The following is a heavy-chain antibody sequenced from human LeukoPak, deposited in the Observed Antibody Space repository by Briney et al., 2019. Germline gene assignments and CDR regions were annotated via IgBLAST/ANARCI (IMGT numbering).Heavy chain of an antibody. J-gene: IGHJ4*02. Sequence: PSETLSLTCTVSGDSISSSYWNWIRQPPGKGLEWIGYFYYSGSTNYNPSLKGRVTISLDTSRNQFSLKLTSVTTADTAVYYCARHGNAYSSSWFDYWGQGTLVTVSS. D-gene: IGHD6-13*01. CDR1: GDSISSSY. V-gene: IGHV4-59*08. CDR3: ARHGNAYSSSWFDY. CDR2: FYYSGST.